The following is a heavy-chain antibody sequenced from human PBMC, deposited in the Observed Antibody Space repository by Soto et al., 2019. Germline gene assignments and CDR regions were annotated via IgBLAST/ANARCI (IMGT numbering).Heavy chain of an antibody. CDR2: LNPYNGAT. V-gene: IGHV1-2*02. CDR3: ATARRGTVSLLAD. J-gene: IGHJ4*01. CDR1: GYPFSENH. Sequence: QVQLVQSGAEVKKTGASVKVSCKASGYPFSENHIHWVRQAPGQGLEWIGWLNPYNGATNYAPKFQGRVTMTRDTSTSTYYMELSGLKSDDTAVYYCATARRGTVSLLADWGQGTLVAVS. D-gene: IGHD4-4*01.